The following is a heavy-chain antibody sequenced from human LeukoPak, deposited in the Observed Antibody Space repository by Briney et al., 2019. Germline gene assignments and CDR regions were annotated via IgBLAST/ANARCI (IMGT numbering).Heavy chain of an antibody. CDR1: GFTFSSYG. V-gene: IGHV3-33*01. CDR2: IWYDGSNK. Sequence: GALRLSCAASGFTFSSYGMHWVRQAPGKGLEWVAVIWYDGSNKYYADSVKGRFTISRDNSKNTLYLQMNSLRAEDTAVYYCGREGRWMGAFDYWGQGTLVTVSS. CDR3: GREGRWMGAFDY. D-gene: IGHD1-26*01. J-gene: IGHJ4*02.